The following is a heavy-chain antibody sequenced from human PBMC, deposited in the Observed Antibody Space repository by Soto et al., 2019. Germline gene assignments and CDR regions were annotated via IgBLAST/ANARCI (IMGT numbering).Heavy chain of an antibody. V-gene: IGHV3-33*01. D-gene: IGHD6-19*01. CDR1: GFTFSSYG. CDR3: AREEYSGGTGYLQQ. Sequence: QVQLVESGGGVVQPGRSLRLSCAASGFTFSSYGMHWVRQAPGKGLEWVAVIWYDGSNEYYVDSVKGRFTISRDNSKNTLYLQMNSLRAEDTAVYYCAREEYSGGTGYLQQWGQGTLVTGSS. J-gene: IGHJ1*01. CDR2: IWYDGSNE.